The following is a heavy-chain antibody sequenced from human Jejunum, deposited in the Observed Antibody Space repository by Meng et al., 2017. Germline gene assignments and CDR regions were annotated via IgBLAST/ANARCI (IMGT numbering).Heavy chain of an antibody. J-gene: IGHJ4*02. Sequence: QVHLQESGPGLVKPSVTLPLTCEVSGYSISSTNWWDWLRQPPGKGLEWIGEIYHSGRTNFNPSLESRVTISVDESQNQFSLTLNSVTAADTAVYYCARGVGDIRVGFDYWGQGILVTVSS. V-gene: IGHV4-4*02. CDR2: IYHSGRT. D-gene: IGHD5-12*01. CDR1: GYSISSTNW. CDR3: ARGVGDIRVGFDY.